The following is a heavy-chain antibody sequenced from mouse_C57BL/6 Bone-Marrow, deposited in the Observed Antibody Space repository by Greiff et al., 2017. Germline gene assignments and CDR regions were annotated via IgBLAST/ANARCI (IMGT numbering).Heavy chain of an antibody. Sequence: QVHVKQSGAELARPGASVKLSCKASGYTFTSYGIRWVKQRTGQGLEWIGEIYPTSGNTYYTEQFKGKATLTADKSSSTAYMELHSLSSEDTAVYFCARAPYYYVSSFYYAMDDWGQGTSVTVSS. CDR3: ARAPYYYVSSFYYAMDD. CDR1: GYTFTSYG. V-gene: IGHV1-81*01. J-gene: IGHJ4*01. D-gene: IGHD1-1*01. CDR2: IYPTSGNT.